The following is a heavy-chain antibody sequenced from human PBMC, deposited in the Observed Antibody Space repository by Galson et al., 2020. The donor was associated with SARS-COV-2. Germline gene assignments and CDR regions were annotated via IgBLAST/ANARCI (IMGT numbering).Heavy chain of an antibody. D-gene: IGHD4-17*01. J-gene: IGHJ6*02. CDR2: ISYSGNT. CDR1: DGPISSYY. Sequence: SQTLSLNCGVSDGPISSYYWSWLRQPPGKALEWIGYISYSGNTNYNPSLRSRVTISVDMSNNQFSLKLSSGTAADTAVYYCARDPAPPYGDNDDDGRDVWGRGTTGTVS. CDR3: ARDPAPPYGDNDDDGRDV. V-gene: IGHV4-59*01.